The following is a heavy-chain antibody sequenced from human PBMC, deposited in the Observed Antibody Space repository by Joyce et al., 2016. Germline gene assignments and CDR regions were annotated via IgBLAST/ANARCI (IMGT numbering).Heavy chain of an antibody. Sequence: QVQLQESGPGLVKPSQTLSLTCTVSGGSISSGDYYWSWIRQPPGKGLEWIGYIYYSGSTYYNPSLKSRLTMPVDTSKNQFSLKRTSVTAADTAVYYCARAPRYYDILTGYYRDWYFDLWGRGTLVTVSS. V-gene: IGHV4-30-4*01. D-gene: IGHD3-9*01. J-gene: IGHJ2*01. CDR3: ARAPRYYDILTGYYRDWYFDL. CDR1: GGSISSGDYY. CDR2: IYYSGST.